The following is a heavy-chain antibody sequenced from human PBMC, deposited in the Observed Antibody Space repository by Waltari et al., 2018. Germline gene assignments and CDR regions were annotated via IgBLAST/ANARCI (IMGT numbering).Heavy chain of an antibody. Sequence: QLQLQESGSGLVKPSQTLSLTCAVSGGSISSGGYSWSWIRPPPGKGLEWIGYIYHSGSTYYNPSLKSRVTISVDRSKNQFSLKLSSVTAADTAVYYCAREVEGAGTSFFDYWGQGTLVTVSS. D-gene: IGHD6-19*01. CDR3: AREVEGAGTSFFDY. CDR2: IYHSGST. CDR1: GGSISSGGYS. V-gene: IGHV4-30-2*01. J-gene: IGHJ4*02.